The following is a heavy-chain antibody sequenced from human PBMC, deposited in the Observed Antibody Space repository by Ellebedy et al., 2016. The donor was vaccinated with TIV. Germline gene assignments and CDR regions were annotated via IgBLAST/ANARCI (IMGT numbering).Heavy chain of an antibody. J-gene: IGHJ6*02. Sequence: ASVKVSCKASGYTFTAYYIHWVRQAPGQGLEWMGWINPDSGGTNLPQKFQGRVTMTRDTSVNTAYMELTRLQSDDTAVYSCARVLRATSGMDVWGQGTTVIVS. CDR2: INPDSGGT. V-gene: IGHV1-2*02. CDR3: ARVLRATSGMDV. CDR1: GYTFTAYY. D-gene: IGHD4/OR15-4a*01.